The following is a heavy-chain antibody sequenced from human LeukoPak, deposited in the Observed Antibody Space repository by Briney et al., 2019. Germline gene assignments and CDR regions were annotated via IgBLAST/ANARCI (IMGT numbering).Heavy chain of an antibody. D-gene: IGHD2-15*01. V-gene: IGHV3-74*01. CDR3: ARDRLVVVDARPCNWFDP. J-gene: IGHJ5*02. CDR1: GFTFSSYW. CDR2: INSDGSST. Sequence: GGSLRLSCAASGFTFSSYWMHWVRQAPGKGLVWVSRINSDGSSTSYAGSVKGRFTISRDNAKNTLYLQMNSLRAEDTAVYYCARDRLVVVDARPCNWFDPWGQGTLVTVSS.